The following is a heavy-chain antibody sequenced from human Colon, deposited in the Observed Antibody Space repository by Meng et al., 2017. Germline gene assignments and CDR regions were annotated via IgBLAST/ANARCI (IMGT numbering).Heavy chain of an antibody. J-gene: IGHJ4*02. V-gene: IGHV3-23*01. CDR3: AKDRLAGCTGTDY. Sequence: GESLKISCAASGFTLSNYAMNWVRQSPGKGLGWVSTITGSGLSTYYADSVKGRFTISKANSKNTLYLQMNSLRAEDTAVYFCAKDRLAGCTGTDYWGQGTLVTVSS. D-gene: IGHD1-1*01. CDR2: ITGSGLST. CDR1: GFTLSNYA.